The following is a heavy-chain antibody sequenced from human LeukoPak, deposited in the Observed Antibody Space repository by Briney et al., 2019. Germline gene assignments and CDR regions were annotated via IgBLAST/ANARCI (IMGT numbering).Heavy chain of an antibody. V-gene: IGHV1-8*02. CDR3: ATSGIDGYPDS. CDR2: VNPNSGNT. J-gene: IGHJ4*02. CDR1: GNTFSNYD. Sequence: GASVKVSCKASGNTFSNYDINWVRQATGQGLEWMGWVNPNSGNTGYAQKFQGRVTMTGDTATSTAYMELSSLRSEDTAVYYCATSGIDGYPDSWGQGTLVTVSS. D-gene: IGHD1-1*01.